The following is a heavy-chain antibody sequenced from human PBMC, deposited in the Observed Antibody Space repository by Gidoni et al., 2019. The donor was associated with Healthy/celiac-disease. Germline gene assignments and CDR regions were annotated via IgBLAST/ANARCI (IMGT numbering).Heavy chain of an antibody. CDR3: ARGDGYGLDY. Sequence: QLPLQASGPGLVKPSETLSLTCPGPGGSIRSSRYYWGWIRQPPGKGLEWIGSIYYSGSTYYNPSLKSRVTISVDTSKNQFSLKLSSVTAADTAVYYCARGDGYGLDYWGQGTLVTVSS. J-gene: IGHJ4*02. CDR1: GGSIRSSRYY. D-gene: IGHD5-12*01. CDR2: IYYSGST. V-gene: IGHV4-39*01.